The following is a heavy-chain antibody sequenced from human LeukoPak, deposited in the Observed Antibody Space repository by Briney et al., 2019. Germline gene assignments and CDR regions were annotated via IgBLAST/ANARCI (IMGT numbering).Heavy chain of an antibody. J-gene: IGHJ4*02. CDR2: INHSGST. V-gene: IGHV4-34*01. CDR3: ARLHRSGYGDY. Sequence: SETLSLTSAVYGGSFSGYYWSWIRQPPGKGLEWIGEINHSGSTNYNPSLKSRVTISVDTSKNQFSLKLSSVTAADTAVYYCARLHRSGYGDYWGQGTLVTVSS. CDR1: GGSFSGYY. D-gene: IGHD6-25*01.